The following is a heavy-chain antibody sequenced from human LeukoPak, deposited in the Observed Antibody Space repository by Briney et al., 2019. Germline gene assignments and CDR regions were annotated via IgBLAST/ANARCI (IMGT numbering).Heavy chain of an antibody. CDR1: GGSISGHY. Sequence: SETLPLTCTVSGGSISGHYWTWIRLPPGKGLELVGHIFSTGATHYNPSLRGRVTLSIDTSKNQFSLTLTSVNVEDTAVYYCARFSTRFGSGCSDASCYVHYWGQGTQVTVSP. J-gene: IGHJ4*02. V-gene: IGHV4-59*11. CDR2: IFSTGAT. CDR3: ARFSTRFGSGCSDASCYVHY. D-gene: IGHD2-2*01.